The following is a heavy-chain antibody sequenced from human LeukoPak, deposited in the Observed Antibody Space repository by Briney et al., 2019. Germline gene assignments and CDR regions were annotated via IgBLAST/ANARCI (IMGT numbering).Heavy chain of an antibody. D-gene: IGHD3-10*01. CDR3: ARLRYFYGSGSYWFNWFDP. Sequence: PSETLSLTCTVSGGSISSTSYSWGWIRQPPGKGLEWIGSSSYSGNTYYNPSLKSRVTISVDTSKNQFSLRLSSVTAADTAVYYCARLRYFYGSGSYWFNWFDPWGQGTLVTVSS. CDR2: SSYSGNT. V-gene: IGHV4-39*01. J-gene: IGHJ5*02. CDR1: GGSISSTSYS.